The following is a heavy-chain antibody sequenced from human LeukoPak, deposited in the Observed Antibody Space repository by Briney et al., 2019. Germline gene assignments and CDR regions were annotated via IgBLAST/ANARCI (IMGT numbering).Heavy chain of an antibody. CDR1: GYTFTNYY. CDR2: INPNGGST. J-gene: IGHJ6*03. CDR3: ARVRGYYYYYMDV. V-gene: IGHV1-46*01. Sequence: GASVKVSCKASGYTFTNYYIHWVRQAPGQGLEWVGLINPNGGSTGYAQRFQGRVTVTTDTSTSTVYMELNSLGSEDTAVYYCARVRGYYYYYMDVWGKGTTVTVSS.